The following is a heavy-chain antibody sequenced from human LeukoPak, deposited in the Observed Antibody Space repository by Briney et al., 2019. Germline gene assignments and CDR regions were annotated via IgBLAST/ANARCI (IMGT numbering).Heavy chain of an antibody. CDR1: GGTFSSYA. CDR2: IIPIFGTA. Sequence: SVKVSCKASGGTFSSYAISWVRQAPGQGLEWMGGIIPIFGTANYAQRFQGRVTITADESTSTAYMELSSLRSEDTAVYYCARDHYCSSTSCYGKNWFDPWGQGTLVTVSS. D-gene: IGHD2-2*01. V-gene: IGHV1-69*13. J-gene: IGHJ5*02. CDR3: ARDHYCSSTSCYGKNWFDP.